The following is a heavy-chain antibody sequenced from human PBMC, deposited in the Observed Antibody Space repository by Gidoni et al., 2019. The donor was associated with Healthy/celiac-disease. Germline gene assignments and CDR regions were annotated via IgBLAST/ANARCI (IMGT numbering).Heavy chain of an antibody. D-gene: IGHD4-17*01. J-gene: IGHJ5*02. CDR2: ISYDGSNK. CDR3: AKDYAVTTSGWFDP. V-gene: IGHV3-30*18. Sequence: SYGMHWVRQAPGKGLEWVAVISYDGSNKYYADSVKGRFTISRDNSKNTLYLQMNSLRAEDTAVYYCAKDYAVTTSGWFDPWGQGTLVTVSS. CDR1: SYG.